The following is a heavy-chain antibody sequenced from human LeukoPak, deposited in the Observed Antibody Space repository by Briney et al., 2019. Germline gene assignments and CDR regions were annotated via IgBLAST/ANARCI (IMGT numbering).Heavy chain of an antibody. D-gene: IGHD3-9*01. J-gene: IGHJ4*02. CDR3: ARGNILTGYCFDF. V-gene: IGHV4-34*01. CDR1: GGSISHYY. CDR2: IHYSGAT. Sequence: PSETLSLTCTVSGGSISHYYWSWIRQTPGRGLEWVGEIHYSGATSYNPSLKSRATISTDTSKNHFSLRLSSVTAADTAVYFCARGNILTGYCFDFWGQGAMVTVSS.